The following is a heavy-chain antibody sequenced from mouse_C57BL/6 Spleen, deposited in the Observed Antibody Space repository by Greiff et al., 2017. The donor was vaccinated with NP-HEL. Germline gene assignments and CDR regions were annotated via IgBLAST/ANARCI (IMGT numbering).Heavy chain of an antibody. CDR3: AREGVWTVRDYYAMDY. Sequence: QVQLQQPGTELVKPGASVKLSCKASGYTFTSYWMHWVKQRPGQGLAWIGNINPSNGGTNYNEKFKSKATLTVDKSSSTAYMQLSSLTSEDAAVYYCAREGVWTVRDYYAMDYWGQGTSVTVSS. D-gene: IGHD2-10*02. CDR1: GYTFTSYW. CDR2: INPSNGGT. J-gene: IGHJ4*01. V-gene: IGHV1-53*01.